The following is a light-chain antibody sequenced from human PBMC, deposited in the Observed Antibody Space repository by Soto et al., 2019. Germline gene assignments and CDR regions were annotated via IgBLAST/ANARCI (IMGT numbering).Light chain of an antibody. Sequence: EIVMTQSPTTLSVSPGERATLSCRASRSVAYNLAWYQQKPAQAPRLLIYGASTRATGAPARFSASGYGTDFTLTISSWKSEDFEIYYCQQYNDWPPYTFGQGTKV. J-gene: IGKJ2*01. V-gene: IGKV3-15*01. CDR1: RSVAYN. CDR3: QQYNDWPPYT. CDR2: GAS.